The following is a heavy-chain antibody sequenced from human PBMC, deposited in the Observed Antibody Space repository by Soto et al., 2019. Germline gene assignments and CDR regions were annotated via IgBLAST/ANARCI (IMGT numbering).Heavy chain of an antibody. CDR3: ARAAAAGTPLLRHFDY. CDR2: INPNSGGT. V-gene: IGHV1-2*04. CDR1: GYTFTGYY. D-gene: IGHD6-13*01. J-gene: IGHJ4*02. Sequence: ASVKVSCKASGYTFTGYYMHWVRQAPGQGLEWMGWINPNSGGTNYAQKFQGWVTMTRDTSISTAYMELSRLRSDDTAVYYCARAAAAGTPLLRHFDYWGQGTLVTV.